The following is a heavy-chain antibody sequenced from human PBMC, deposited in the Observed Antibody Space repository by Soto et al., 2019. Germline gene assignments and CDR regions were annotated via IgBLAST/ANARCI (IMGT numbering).Heavy chain of an antibody. CDR3: VRDRPHAWFDP. CDR1: GGTLSDYA. J-gene: IGHJ5*02. Sequence: GASVKVSCKASGGTLSDYAFSWVRQAPGQGLEWMGGIIPIFGSANYAQKLQGRVTITADESTKTAYMEISSLRSDDTAFYFCVRDRPHAWFDPWGQGTLVTVSS. CDR2: IIPIFGSA. V-gene: IGHV1-69*13.